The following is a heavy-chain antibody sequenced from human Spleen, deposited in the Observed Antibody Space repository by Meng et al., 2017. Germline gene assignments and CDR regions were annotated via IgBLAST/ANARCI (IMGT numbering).Heavy chain of an antibody. CDR2: IYHSGST. CDR1: GGSISSSNW. D-gene: IGHD3-22*01. CDR3: ARDVYDSSGYYWGYFDY. J-gene: IGHJ4*02. Sequence: QVQLQESGPGLVKPSGTLSLTCAVSGGSISSSNWWSWVRQPPGKGLEWIGEIYHSGSTNYNLSLKSRVTISVDKSKNQFSLKLSSVTAADTAVYYCARDVYDSSGYYWGYFDYWGQGTLVTVSS. V-gene: IGHV4-4*02.